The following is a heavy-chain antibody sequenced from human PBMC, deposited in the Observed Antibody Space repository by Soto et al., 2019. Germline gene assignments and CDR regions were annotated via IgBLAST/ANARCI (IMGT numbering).Heavy chain of an antibody. D-gene: IGHD6-25*01. CDR3: AKGSGPYRAYYFDY. J-gene: IGHJ4*02. Sequence: VQLLESGGDLVQPGGSLRLSCAASGFTFNIYAISWVRQAPGKGLEWVSAITDSGGDTYYADSVKGRFTLSRDNSRNTLYLEMNSLRVEDTALYYCAKGSGPYRAYYFDYWGQGTLVTVSS. CDR2: ITDSGGDT. V-gene: IGHV3-23*01. CDR1: GFTFNIYA.